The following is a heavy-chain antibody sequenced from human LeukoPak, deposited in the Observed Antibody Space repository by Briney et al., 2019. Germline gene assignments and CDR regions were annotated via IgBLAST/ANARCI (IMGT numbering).Heavy chain of an antibody. CDR1: GGSFSGYY. D-gene: IGHD3-3*01. J-gene: IGHJ4*02. V-gene: IGHV4-34*01. CDR2: SNHSGST. CDR3: ARRPVYDFWSGYSRASFDY. Sequence: PSETLSLTCAVYGGSFSGYYWSWIRQPPGKGLEWIGESNHSGSTNYNPSLKSRVTISVDTSKNQFSLKLSSVTAADTAVYYCARRPVYDFWSGYSRASFDYWGQGTLVTVSS.